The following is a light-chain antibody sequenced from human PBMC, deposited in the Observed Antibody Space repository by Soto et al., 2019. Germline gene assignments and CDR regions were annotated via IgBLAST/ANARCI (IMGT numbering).Light chain of an antibody. CDR3: CSYAGTYKV. CDR2: DVT. Sequence: QSVLTQPRSVSGSPGQSVTISCTGASSDVGAYNYVSWYQQNPGKAPKLIIYDVTKRPSGVPDRFSGSKSDNTASLTISGLQADDEADYYCCSYAGTYKVFGTGTKVTVL. CDR1: SSDVGAYNY. J-gene: IGLJ1*01. V-gene: IGLV2-11*01.